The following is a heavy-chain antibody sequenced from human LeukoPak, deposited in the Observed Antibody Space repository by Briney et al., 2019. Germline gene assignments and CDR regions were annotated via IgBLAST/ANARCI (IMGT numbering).Heavy chain of an antibody. CDR2: IGGNGGRT. CDR3: AKASRADFVVVVAGFEY. V-gene: IGHV3-23*01. J-gene: IGHJ4*02. CDR1: GFTLSRHA. D-gene: IGHD2-15*01. Sequence: GGSLRHSCAPSGFTLSRHAMSWVRQAPGKGLEWVSTIGGNGGRTYYADSVKGRFTISRDNSKNTLYLQMNSLRSEDTAVYYSAKASRADFVVVVAGFEYWGQGTLVTVSS.